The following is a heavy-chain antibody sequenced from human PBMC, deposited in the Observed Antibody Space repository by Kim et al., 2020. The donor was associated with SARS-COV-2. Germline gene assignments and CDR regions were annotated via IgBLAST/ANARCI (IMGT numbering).Heavy chain of an antibody. D-gene: IGHD3-16*02. V-gene: IGHV3-30*02. J-gene: IGHJ4*02. CDR3: AKILSVISSTPTFDY. Sequence: ADAGKSRFTISRDNSKNPLYLQMNSLRAEDTAVYYCAKILSVISSTPTFDYWGQGTLVTVSS.